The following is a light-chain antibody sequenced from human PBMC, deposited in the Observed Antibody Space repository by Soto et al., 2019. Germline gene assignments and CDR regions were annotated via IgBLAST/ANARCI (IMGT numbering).Light chain of an antibody. Sequence: QSVLTQPASLSGSLGQSITSSCTGTVSDVGEYNYVSWYQQHPDKAPKLMIYEVRNRPSGVSNRFSGSKSGNTASLAIAGLQAEDEADYYCSSYTSTRTLYVFGTGTKVTVL. CDR1: VSDVGEYNY. J-gene: IGLJ1*01. V-gene: IGLV2-14*01. CDR3: SSYTSTRTLYV. CDR2: EVR.